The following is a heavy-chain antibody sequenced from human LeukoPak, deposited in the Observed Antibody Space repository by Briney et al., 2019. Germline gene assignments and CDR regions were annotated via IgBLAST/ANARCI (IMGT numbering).Heavy chain of an antibody. J-gene: IGHJ4*02. Sequence: PSETLSLTCTVSGGSISSYYWGWIRQPPGKGLEWIGSIYYSGSTYYNPSLKSRVTISVDTSKNQFSLKLSSVTAADTAVYYCAIRSSGWYIRDYWGQGTLVTISS. CDR3: AIRSSGWYIRDY. D-gene: IGHD6-19*01. CDR2: IYYSGST. CDR1: GGSISSYY. V-gene: IGHV4-39*07.